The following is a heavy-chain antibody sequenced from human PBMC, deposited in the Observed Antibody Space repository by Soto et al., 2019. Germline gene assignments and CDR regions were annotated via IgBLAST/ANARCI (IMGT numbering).Heavy chain of an antibody. J-gene: IGHJ5*02. V-gene: IGHV4-59*01. CDR2: IYYSGST. CDR3: ARVVLRFLEWLPEVNWFDP. Sequence: SETLSLTCTVSGGSISSYYWSWIRQPPGKGLEWIGYIYYSGSTNYNPSLKSRVTISVDTSKNQFSLKLSSVTAADTAVYYCARVVLRFLEWLPEVNWFDPWGQGTLVT. D-gene: IGHD3-3*01. CDR1: GGSISSYY.